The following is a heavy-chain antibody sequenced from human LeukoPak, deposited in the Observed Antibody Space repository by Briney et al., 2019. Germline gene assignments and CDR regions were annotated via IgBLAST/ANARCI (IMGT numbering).Heavy chain of an antibody. CDR3: AGGCSGGGCYSSYFDY. Sequence: GGSLRLSCAASGFTFSSYAMSWVRQAPGKGLEWVSAISGSGGSTYYADSVKGRFTISRDNSKNTLYLQMNSLRGDDTALYYCAGGCSGGGCYSSYFDYWGQGALVTVSS. CDR2: ISGSGGST. J-gene: IGHJ4*02. D-gene: IGHD2-15*01. CDR1: GFTFSSYA. V-gene: IGHV3-23*01.